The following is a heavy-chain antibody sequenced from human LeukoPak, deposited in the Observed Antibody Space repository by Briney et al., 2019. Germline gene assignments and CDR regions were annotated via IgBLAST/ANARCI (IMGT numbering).Heavy chain of an antibody. CDR1: GFTFSNFW. CDR3: ARDRSGSFDH. V-gene: IGHV3-7*04. Sequence: GGSLRLSWAASGFTFSNFWMSWVRQAPGKGLEWVANIIQDGSEKYYVDSVKGRFTVSRDNAKRSVYLQMNSLRGEDTAVYYCARDRSGSFDHWGQGTLVAVSS. CDR2: IIQDGSEK. D-gene: IGHD3-10*01. J-gene: IGHJ4*02.